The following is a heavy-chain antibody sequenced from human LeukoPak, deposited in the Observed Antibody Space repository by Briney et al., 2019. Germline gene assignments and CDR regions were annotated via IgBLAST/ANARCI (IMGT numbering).Heavy chain of an antibody. CDR3: ARLDKASAGSVP. CDR1: GYSISSGYY. Sequence: PETLSLTCAVSGYSISSGYYWGWIRQPPGKGLEWIGSFYHSGSMYYNPSLKSRVTISVDTSKNQFSLELSSVTAADTAVYYCARLDKASAGSVPWGQGTLVTVSS. D-gene: IGHD6-13*01. CDR2: FYHSGSM. V-gene: IGHV4-38-2*01. J-gene: IGHJ5*02.